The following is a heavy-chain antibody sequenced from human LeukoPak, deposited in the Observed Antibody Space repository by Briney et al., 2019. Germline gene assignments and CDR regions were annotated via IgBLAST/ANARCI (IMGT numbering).Heavy chain of an antibody. CDR2: ISYDGSNK. CDR1: GFTFSSYG. J-gene: IGHJ3*02. Sequence: GGSLRLSCAASGFTFSSYGMHWVRQAPGKGLEWVAVISYDGSNKYYADSVKGRFTISRDNSKNTLYLQMNSLRAEDTAVYYCAKDPGYSSSWYRDAFDIWGQGTMVTVSS. D-gene: IGHD6-13*01. CDR3: AKDPGYSSSWYRDAFDI. V-gene: IGHV3-30*18.